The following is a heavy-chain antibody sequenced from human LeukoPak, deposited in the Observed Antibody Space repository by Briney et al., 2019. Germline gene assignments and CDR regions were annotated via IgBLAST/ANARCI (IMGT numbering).Heavy chain of an antibody. CDR3: ARDVAAAGLDY. CDR2: ISGSATSH. V-gene: IGHV3-23*01. D-gene: IGHD6-13*01. CDR1: GIIFSNYG. Sequence: GGSLRLSCVASGIIFSNYGMSWVRQAPGKGLEWVSSISGSATSHLYAESVKGRFTISRDNSDNTLYLQMKSLRAEDTAVYYCARDVAAAGLDYWGQGTLVTVSS. J-gene: IGHJ4*02.